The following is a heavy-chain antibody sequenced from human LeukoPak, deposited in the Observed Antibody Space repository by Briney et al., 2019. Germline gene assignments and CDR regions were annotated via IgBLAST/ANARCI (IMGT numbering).Heavy chain of an antibody. CDR3: ARDRDSYWFDS. CDR2: IYYSGST. V-gene: IGHV4-31*03. J-gene: IGHJ5*01. CDR1: GGSVTRGGYY. D-gene: IGHD5-24*01. Sequence: SETLSLTCTVSGGSVTRGGYYWSWIRRLPGKGLEWIGYIYYSGSTYYNPSLKSRVSILTDTSGNQFSLKLSSVTAADTAVYYCARDRDSYWFDSWGQGTLVTVSS.